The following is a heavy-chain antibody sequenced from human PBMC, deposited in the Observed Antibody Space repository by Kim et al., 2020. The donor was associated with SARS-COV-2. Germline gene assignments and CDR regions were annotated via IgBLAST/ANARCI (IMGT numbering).Heavy chain of an antibody. J-gene: IGHJ1*01. CDR3: VRIQCASTIDL. Sequence: FYSPSLKSRATMSVDTSKDQFSLNLRSVTATDTAVYYCVRIQCASTIDLWGRGTLVTVSS. V-gene: IGHV4-39*01. D-gene: IGHD2-2*01.